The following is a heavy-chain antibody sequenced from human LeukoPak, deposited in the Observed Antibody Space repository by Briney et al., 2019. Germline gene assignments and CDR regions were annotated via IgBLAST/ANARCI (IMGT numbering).Heavy chain of an antibody. D-gene: IGHD3-10*01. J-gene: IGHJ4*02. CDR1: DTFSSHS. V-gene: IGHV1-18*01. CDR2: ISPYNGNT. CDR3: ARGEYDLLGDY. Sequence: ASVKVSCKTSDTFSSHSMNWVRQAPGQGLEWLGWISPYNGNTKYAQKIQGRATMITDISTSTAYLELRSLTSDDTAVYYCARGEYDLLGDYWGQGTLVTVSS.